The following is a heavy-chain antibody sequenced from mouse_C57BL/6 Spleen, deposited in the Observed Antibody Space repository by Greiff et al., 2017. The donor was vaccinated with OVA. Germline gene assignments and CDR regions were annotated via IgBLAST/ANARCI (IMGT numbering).Heavy chain of an antibody. CDR1: GYSFTGYY. D-gene: IGHD2-13*01. Sequence: EVQLQESGPELVKPGASVKISCKASGYSFTGYYMNWVKQSPEKSLEWIGEINPSTGGTTYNQKFKAKATLTVDKSSSTAYMQLKSLTSEDSAVYYCARRGENWYFDVWGTGTTVTVSS. J-gene: IGHJ1*03. CDR2: INPSTGGT. CDR3: ARRGENWYFDV. V-gene: IGHV1-42*01.